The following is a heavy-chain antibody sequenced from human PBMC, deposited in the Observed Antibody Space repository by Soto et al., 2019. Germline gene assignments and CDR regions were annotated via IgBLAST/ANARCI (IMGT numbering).Heavy chain of an antibody. CDR1: GYTFTSYA. Sequence: ASVKVSCKASGYTFTSYAMHWVRQAPGQRLEWMGWINAGNGNTKYSQKFQGRVTITRDTSASTAYMELSSLRSEDTAVYYCARSSQGGSGSYYTAIAYWGQGTLVTVSS. D-gene: IGHD3-10*01. V-gene: IGHV1-3*01. CDR2: INAGNGNT. CDR3: ARSSQGGSGSYYTAIAY. J-gene: IGHJ4*02.